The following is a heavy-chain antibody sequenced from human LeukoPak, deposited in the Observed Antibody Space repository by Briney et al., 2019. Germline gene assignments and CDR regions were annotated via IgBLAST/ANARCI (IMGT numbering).Heavy chain of an antibody. CDR2: LSGSGITT. CDR3: AKGIYSSGWSYFDY. D-gene: IGHD6-19*01. J-gene: IGHJ4*01. CDR1: GFTFSNSA. Sequence: GGSLRLSCAASGFTFSNSAMSWVRQAPGKGLEWVSTLSGSGITTYYADSVKGRFTISRDNSKNTLYLQMNSLRAEDTAVYYCAKGIYSSGWSYFDYWGHGTLVTDSS. V-gene: IGHV3-23*01.